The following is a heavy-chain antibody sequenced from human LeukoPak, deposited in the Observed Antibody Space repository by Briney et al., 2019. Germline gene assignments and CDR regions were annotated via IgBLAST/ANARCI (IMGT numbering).Heavy chain of an antibody. J-gene: IGHJ3*01. CDR2: IKEDGSVR. V-gene: IGHV3-7*03. Sequence: GGSLRLSCEGSAFIFSGHWMNWVRQTPGKGLEWVASIKEDGSVRQYVDSVKGRFSISRDNTKGSLFLQLNSLRAEDTAVYYCARSSYSSSSSVWGQGTMVTVSS. D-gene: IGHD6-6*01. CDR3: ARSSYSSSSSV. CDR1: AFIFSGHW.